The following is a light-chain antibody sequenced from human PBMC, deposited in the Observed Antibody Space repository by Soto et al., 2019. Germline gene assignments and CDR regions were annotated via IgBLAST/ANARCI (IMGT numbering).Light chain of an antibody. V-gene: IGKV1-6*01. CDR2: VAS. J-gene: IGKJ1*01. Sequence: IQMTQSPSSLSASVGDRVTITCRASRYIRTALSWYQHRPGQAPKVLICVASSLQSGVPSRFSGSGYGTDFTLTISSLQPEDFATYYCLQDYNYPWKFGQGTKVDIK. CDR3: LQDYNYPWK. CDR1: RYIRTA.